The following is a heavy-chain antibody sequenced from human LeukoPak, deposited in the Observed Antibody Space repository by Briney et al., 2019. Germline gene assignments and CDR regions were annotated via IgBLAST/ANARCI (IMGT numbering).Heavy chain of an antibody. D-gene: IGHD2-15*01. V-gene: IGHV1-24*01. CDR1: GYTLTELS. Sequence: ASVKVSCKVSGYTLTELSMHWVRQAPGKGLEWMGGFDPEDGETIYAQKFQGRVTITADKSTSTAYMELSSLRSEDTAVYYCARDSTGWLLHVGAFDIWGQGTVVTVSS. J-gene: IGHJ3*02. CDR2: FDPEDGET. CDR3: ARDSTGWLLHVGAFDI.